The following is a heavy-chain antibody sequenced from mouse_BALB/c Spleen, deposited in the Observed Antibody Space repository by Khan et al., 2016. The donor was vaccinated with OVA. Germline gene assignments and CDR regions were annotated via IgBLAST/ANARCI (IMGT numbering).Heavy chain of an antibody. CDR1: GFSLTSYG. V-gene: IGHV2-3*01. Sequence: VELVESGPGLVAPSQSLSITCTVSGFSLTSYGVGWVRQPPGKGLEWLGVIWGDGSTNYHSALISRLNINKDNSTSQVFLKLNSLQTDDTATYYCALYYCGRAWFAYWGQGTLVTVSA. CDR3: ALYYCGRAWFAY. CDR2: IWGDGST. D-gene: IGHD1-1*01. J-gene: IGHJ3*01.